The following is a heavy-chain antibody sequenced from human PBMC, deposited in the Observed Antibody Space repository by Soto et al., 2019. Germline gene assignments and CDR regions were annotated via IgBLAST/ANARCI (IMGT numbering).Heavy chain of an antibody. CDR2: IYWNDDK. D-gene: IGHD1-26*01. CDR1: GFSFTSSGVG. V-gene: IGHV2-5*01. J-gene: IGHJ4*02. CDR3: ARRYRFFDY. Sequence: SGPTLVNPTQTLTLTCTFSGFSFTSSGVGVGWIRQPPGKALEWLALIYWNDDKRYSPSLKTRLTITKDTSTNQVVLTMTNMDPVCTATYYCARRYRFFDYWGQGTLVTVSS.